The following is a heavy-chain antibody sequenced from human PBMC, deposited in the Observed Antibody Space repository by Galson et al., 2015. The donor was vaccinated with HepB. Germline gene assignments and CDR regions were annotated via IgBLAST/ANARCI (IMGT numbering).Heavy chain of an antibody. J-gene: IGHJ1*01. CDR2: ISAYNGNT. D-gene: IGHD3-22*01. CDR1: GYSFTTYD. V-gene: IGHV1-18*01. CDR3: ARGYEYHSDASAEYFQH. Sequence: QSGAEVKKPGVSVKVSCEASGYSFTTYDISWVRQAPGQGLEWMGWISAYNGNTKVAQKLQGRVTMTTDTSTSTAYMELRSLRSDDTAVYYCARGYEYHSDASAEYFQHWGQGTLVTVSS.